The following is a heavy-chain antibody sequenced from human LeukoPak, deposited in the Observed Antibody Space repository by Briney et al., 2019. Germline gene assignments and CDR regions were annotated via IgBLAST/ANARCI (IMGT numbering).Heavy chain of an antibody. V-gene: IGHV3-23*01. Sequence: GGSLRLSCVASGFTFSTYVMGWVRQVPGKGLEWVSVVTESGDNAYYADSVKGRFTNFRDNSKDTLSLQMNSLRAEDTAVYYCAQSGYGNPFDYWGQGTLVTVSS. CDR1: GFTFSTYV. J-gene: IGHJ4*02. D-gene: IGHD5-12*01. CDR2: VTESGDNA. CDR3: AQSGYGNPFDY.